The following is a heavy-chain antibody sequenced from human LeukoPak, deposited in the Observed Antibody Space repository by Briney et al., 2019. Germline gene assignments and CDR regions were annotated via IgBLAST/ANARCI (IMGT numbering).Heavy chain of an antibody. CDR1: GFTFSTYA. V-gene: IGHV3-23*01. CDR3: AKVVGDTAMVDAFDI. CDR2: IGGSEGST. Sequence: GGSLRLSCAASGFTFSTYAMSWVRQAPGKGLEWVSGIGGSEGSTYYADCAKGRFTISRDNSKNTLYLQMNSLRAEDTAVYYCAKVVGDTAMVDAFDIWGQGTMVTVSS. D-gene: IGHD5-18*01. J-gene: IGHJ3*02.